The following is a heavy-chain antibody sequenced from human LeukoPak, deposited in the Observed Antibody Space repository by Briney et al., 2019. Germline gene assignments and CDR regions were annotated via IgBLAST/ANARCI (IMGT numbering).Heavy chain of an antibody. J-gene: IGHJ4*02. D-gene: IGHD6-19*01. Sequence: GASVKVSCKASGYTFTGYYMHWVRQAPGQGLEWMGWMNPNSGNTGYAQKFQGRVTMTRNTSISTAYMELSSLRSEDTAVYYCARGIAVAGYYFDYWGQGTLVTVSS. CDR1: GYTFTGYY. CDR2: MNPNSGNT. CDR3: ARGIAVAGYYFDY. V-gene: IGHV1-8*02.